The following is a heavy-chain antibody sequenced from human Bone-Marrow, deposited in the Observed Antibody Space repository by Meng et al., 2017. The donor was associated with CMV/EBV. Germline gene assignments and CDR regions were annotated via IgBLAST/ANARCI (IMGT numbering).Heavy chain of an antibody. D-gene: IGHD2-2*02. CDR1: GFTFSNAW. V-gene: IGHV3-15*01. CDR2: IKSKTDGGTT. CDR3: RRGYTDAFDI. Sequence: GESLKISCAASGFTFSNAWMSWVRQAPGKGREWVGRIKSKTDGGTTDYAAPVKGRFTISRDDSKNTLYLQMNSLKTEDTAVYYCRRGYTDAFDIWGQGTMVTVSS. J-gene: IGHJ3*02.